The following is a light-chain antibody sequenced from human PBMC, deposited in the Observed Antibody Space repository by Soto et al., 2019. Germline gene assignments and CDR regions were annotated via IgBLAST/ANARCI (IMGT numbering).Light chain of an antibody. Sequence: EIVMTQSPATLSVSPGERATLSCRASQSVSSNLAWYQQKPGQAPRLLIYGASTRATGIPARFSGSGSPTEFTLTISSLQSEDLAVYYCQQYNNWPPLTFGGGTKVEIK. CDR3: QQYNNWPPLT. V-gene: IGKV3-15*01. CDR1: QSVSSN. J-gene: IGKJ4*01. CDR2: GAS.